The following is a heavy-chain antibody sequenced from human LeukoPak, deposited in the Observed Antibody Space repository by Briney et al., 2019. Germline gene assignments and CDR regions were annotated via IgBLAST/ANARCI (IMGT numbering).Heavy chain of an antibody. CDR3: AKCIVATNLCYYMDV. D-gene: IGHD5-12*01. J-gene: IGHJ6*03. Sequence: PGGSLRLSCAASGFTFTSYNMNWVRQAPGKGLEWVSAISGSGGSTYYADSVKGRFTISRDNSKNTLYLQMNSLRAEDTAVYYCAKCIVATNLCYYMDVWGKGTTVTISS. CDR2: ISGSGGST. V-gene: IGHV3-23*01. CDR1: GFTFTSYN.